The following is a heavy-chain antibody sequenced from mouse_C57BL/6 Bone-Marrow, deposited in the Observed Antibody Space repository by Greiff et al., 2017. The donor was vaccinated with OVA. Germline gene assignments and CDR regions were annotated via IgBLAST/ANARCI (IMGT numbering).Heavy chain of an antibody. V-gene: IGHV1-81*01. CDR1: GYTFTSYG. Sequence: QVQLQQSGAELARPGASVKLSCKASGYTFTSYGISWVKQRTGQGLEWIGAIYPRSGNTYYNEKFKGKATLTADKSSSTAYMELRSLTSEDSAVYLCARKELYYGYDGYAMDYWGQGTSVTVSS. CDR3: ARKELYYGYDGYAMDY. D-gene: IGHD2-2*01. CDR2: IYPRSGNT. J-gene: IGHJ4*01.